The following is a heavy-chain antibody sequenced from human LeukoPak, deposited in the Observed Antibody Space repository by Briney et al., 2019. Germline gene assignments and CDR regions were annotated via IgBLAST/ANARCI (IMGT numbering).Heavy chain of an antibody. D-gene: IGHD3-22*01. CDR2: ISSSSSYI. CDR3: ARDHYDSSGYYPHFDY. CDR1: GFTFSSYS. J-gene: IGHJ4*02. V-gene: IGHV3-21*01. Sequence: SGGSLRLSCAASGFTFSSYSMNWVRQAPGKGLEWVSSISSSSSYIYYADSVKGRFTISRDNAKNSLYLQMDSLRAEDTAVYYCARDHYDSSGYYPHFDYWGQGTLVTVSS.